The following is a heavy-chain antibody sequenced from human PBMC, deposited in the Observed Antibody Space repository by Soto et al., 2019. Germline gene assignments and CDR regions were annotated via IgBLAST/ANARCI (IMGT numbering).Heavy chain of an antibody. D-gene: IGHD3-22*01. V-gene: IGHV4-39*01. CDR3: AVTYYYDSSGYGTFDY. Sequence: SETLSLTCTVSGGSISSSSYYWGWIRQPPGKGLEWIGSIYYSGSTYYNPSLKSRVTISVDTSKNQFSLKLSSVTAADTAVYYCAVTYYYDSSGYGTFDYWGQGTLVTVSS. J-gene: IGHJ4*02. CDR1: GGSISSSSYY. CDR2: IYYSGST.